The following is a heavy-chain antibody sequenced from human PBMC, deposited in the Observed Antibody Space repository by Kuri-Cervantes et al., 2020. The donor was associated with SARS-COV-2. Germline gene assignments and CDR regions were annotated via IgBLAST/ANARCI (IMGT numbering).Heavy chain of an antibody. Sequence: GESLKISFAAFGFTFSSYAMSWDRQAPGKGLEWVSAISGSGGSTYYADSVKGRFTIARDNSKHTLYLQMNSLGAEDMAVYYCAKDQARYDYVWGCLDYWGQGTLVTVSS. J-gene: IGHJ4*02. V-gene: IGHV3-23*01. CDR2: ISGSGGST. D-gene: IGHD3-16*01. CDR1: GFTFSSYA. CDR3: AKDQARYDYVWGCLDY.